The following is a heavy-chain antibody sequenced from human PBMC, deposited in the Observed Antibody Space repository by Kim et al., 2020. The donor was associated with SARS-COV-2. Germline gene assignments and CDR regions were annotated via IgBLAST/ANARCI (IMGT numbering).Heavy chain of an antibody. J-gene: IGHJ4*02. CDR1: GFSFSNYA. CDR2: ISGDGGKS. D-gene: IGHD3-10*01. Sequence: GGSLRLSYTVSGFSFSNYAMSWVRQAPGKGLEWVAAISGDGGKSYYANSVKGRFTISRDNSRSTLYLQMDSLGAEDTALYYCAKITGRFSSGSVFWGQG. CDR3: AKITGRFSSGSVF. V-gene: IGHV3-23*01.